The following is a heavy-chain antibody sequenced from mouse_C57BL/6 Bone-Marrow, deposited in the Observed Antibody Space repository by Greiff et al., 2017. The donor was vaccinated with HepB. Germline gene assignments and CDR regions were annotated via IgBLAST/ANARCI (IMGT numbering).Heavy chain of an antibody. CDR3: ASIWLRRGAWFAY. Sequence: VKLQESGPGLVAPSQSLSITCTVSGFSLTSYGVDWVRQSPGKGLEWLGVIWGVGSTNYNSALKSRLSISKDNSKSQVFLKMNSLQTDDTAMYYCASIWLRRGAWFAYWGQGTLVTVSA. J-gene: IGHJ3*01. CDR1: GFSLTSYG. D-gene: IGHD2-2*01. CDR2: IWGVGST. V-gene: IGHV2-6*01.